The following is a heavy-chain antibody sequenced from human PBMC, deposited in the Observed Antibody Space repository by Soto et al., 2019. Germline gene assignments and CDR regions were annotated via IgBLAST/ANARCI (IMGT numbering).Heavy chain of an antibody. J-gene: IGHJ2*01. CDR3: ARGYSFTPGWHFDV. CDR1: GFTYNEYG. Sequence: EVQLLASGGGVVRPGGSLRLSCVASGFTYNEYGMSWVRQVPGKGLEWISGVSWGGDDAGYADSVKGRFTVSRDNAKNSMYLQMDSLGAEDTAFYFCARGYSFTPGWHFDVGGRSTLVTVSS. D-gene: IGHD5-18*01. V-gene: IGHV3-20*04. CDR2: VSWGGDDA.